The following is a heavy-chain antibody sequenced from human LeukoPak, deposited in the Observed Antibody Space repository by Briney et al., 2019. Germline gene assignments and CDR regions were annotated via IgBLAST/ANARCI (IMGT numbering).Heavy chain of an antibody. CDR2: ISYDGSNK. Sequence: GGPLRLSCAASGFTFSSYAMHWVRQAPGKGLEWVAVISYDGSNKYYADSVKGRFTISRDNSKNTLYLQMSSLRAEDTAVYHCARDVAWSGHYNWGQYYYYYMDVWGKGTTVTVSS. CDR1: GFTFSSYA. D-gene: IGHD3-3*01. CDR3: ARDVAWSGHYNWGQYYYYYMDV. V-gene: IGHV3-30*04. J-gene: IGHJ6*03.